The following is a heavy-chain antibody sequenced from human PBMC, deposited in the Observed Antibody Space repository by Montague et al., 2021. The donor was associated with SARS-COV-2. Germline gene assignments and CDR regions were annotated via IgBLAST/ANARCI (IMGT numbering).Heavy chain of an antibody. V-gene: IGHV4-39*07. CDR1: GGSISSSSYY. D-gene: IGHD3-22*01. J-gene: IGHJ6*02. Sequence: SETRSLTCTVSGGSISSSSYYWGWIRQPPGKGLEWIGSIYYTGSTYYNPSLKSRVTISVDTSKNQLSLKLSSVTAADTAVYYCARDTRIAMLVVVTRYGLDVWGQGTTVTVSS. CDR2: IYYTGST. CDR3: ARDTRIAMLVVVTRYGLDV.